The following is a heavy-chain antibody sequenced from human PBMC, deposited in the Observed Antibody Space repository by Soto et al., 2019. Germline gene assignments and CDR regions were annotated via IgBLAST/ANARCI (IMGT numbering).Heavy chain of an antibody. CDR2: IYYSGNT. Sequence: SETLSLTCTVSGGSIRIGGYYWSWVRQNPRRGLEWIGNIYYSGNTYYNPSLKGRLTISVDTSKNQFSLNLSSVTVADTAVYYCARDRLMATAGTARHYFGLDVWGQGTTVTVSS. V-gene: IGHV4-31*03. CDR3: ARDRLMATAGTARHYFGLDV. D-gene: IGHD5-18*01. J-gene: IGHJ6*02. CDR1: GGSIRIGGYY.